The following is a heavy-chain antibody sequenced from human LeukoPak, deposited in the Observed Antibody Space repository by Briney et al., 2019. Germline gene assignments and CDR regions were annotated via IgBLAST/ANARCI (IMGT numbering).Heavy chain of an antibody. CDR3: ARRIVGATARFDP. CDR1: GYIFTTYW. V-gene: IGHV5-51*01. Sequence: AGESLQISCKVSGYIFTTYWIVWVRQKPGKGLEWMGIIFPGDSDARYSPSFQGQVTISTDRSISTAYLQWSSLKASDTAMYYCARRIVGATARFDPWGQGTLVTVSS. CDR2: IFPGDSDA. J-gene: IGHJ5*02. D-gene: IGHD1-26*01.